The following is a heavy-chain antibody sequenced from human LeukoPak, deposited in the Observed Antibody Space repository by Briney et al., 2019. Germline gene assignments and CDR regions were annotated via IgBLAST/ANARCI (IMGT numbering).Heavy chain of an antibody. CDR3: ASTVGYSSGWYSSGAFDI. CDR1: GYTFTGYY. V-gene: IGHV1-2*02. D-gene: IGHD6-19*01. J-gene: IGHJ3*02. Sequence: GASVNVSCKASGYTFTGYYMHWVRQAPGQGLEWMGWINPNSGGTNYAQKFQGRVTMTRDTSISTAYMELSRLRSDDTAVYYCASTVGYSSGWYSSGAFDIWGQGTMVTVSS. CDR2: INPNSGGT.